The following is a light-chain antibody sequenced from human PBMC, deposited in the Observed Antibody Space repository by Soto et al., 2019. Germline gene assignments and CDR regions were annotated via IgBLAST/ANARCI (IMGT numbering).Light chain of an antibody. V-gene: IGLV2-14*01. CDR3: NSYTVSNTVI. CDR2: EVS. J-gene: IGLJ2*01. CDR1: SSDVGAYNY. Sequence: QSVLTQPASVSGSPGQSITISCTGTSSDVGAYNYVSWYQHHPDKAPKVIIYEVSKRPSGVSNRFSGSKTGNTASLTISGLQAEDEGDYYCNSYTVSNTVIFGGGTKVTVL.